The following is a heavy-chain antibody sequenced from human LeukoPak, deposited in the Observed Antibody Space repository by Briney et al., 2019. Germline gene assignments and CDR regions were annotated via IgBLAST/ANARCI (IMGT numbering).Heavy chain of an antibody. D-gene: IGHD3-3*01. Sequence: GGSLRLSCAASGFTFSSYAMSWVRQAPGKGLEWVSAISGSGGSTYYADSVKGRFTISRDNSKNTLYLQMNSLRAEDTAVYYCAKDYDFWSGFTNRGYYYYGMDVWGQGTTVTVSS. J-gene: IGHJ6*02. CDR3: AKDYDFWSGFTNRGYYYYGMDV. CDR2: ISGSGGST. CDR1: GFTFSSYA. V-gene: IGHV3-23*01.